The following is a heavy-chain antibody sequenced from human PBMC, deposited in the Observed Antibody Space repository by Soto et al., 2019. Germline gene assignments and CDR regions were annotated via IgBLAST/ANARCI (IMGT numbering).Heavy chain of an antibody. CDR2: IKQDGTET. D-gene: IGHD3-10*01. Sequence: PGGSLRLSCAASGFPFSSYWMSWVRQAPGKGLEWVATIKQDGTETYYLDSVKGRFTISRDNAKTSLYLQMNSLRAEDTAVYYCACYSYVSGSRSFDYWGQGTLVTVSS. J-gene: IGHJ4*02. V-gene: IGHV3-7*05. CDR3: ACYSYVSGSRSFDY. CDR1: GFPFSSYW.